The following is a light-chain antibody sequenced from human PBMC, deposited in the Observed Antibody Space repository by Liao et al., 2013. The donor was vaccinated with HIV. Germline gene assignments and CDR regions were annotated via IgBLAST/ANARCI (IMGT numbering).Light chain of an antibody. CDR1: NIGSKS. V-gene: IGLV3-21*01. CDR3: QAWDSSTFNYV. CDR2: YDS. J-gene: IGLJ1*01. Sequence: SYVLTQPPSVSVAPGKTARITCGGNNIGSKSVHWYQQKPGQAPVLVIYYDSDRPSGIPERFSGSNSGNTATLTISGTQAMDEADYYCQAWDSSTFNYVFGTGTKVTVL.